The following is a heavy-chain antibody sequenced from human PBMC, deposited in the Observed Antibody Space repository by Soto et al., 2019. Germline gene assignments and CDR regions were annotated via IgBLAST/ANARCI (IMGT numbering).Heavy chain of an antibody. CDR3: LSLVARPGP. D-gene: IGHD6-6*01. CDR1: GGSFSDYY. CDR2: INYSGST. Sequence: QVQLQQWGAGLLKPSETLSLTCAVYGGSFSDYYWSWIRQPPGKGLEWIGEINYSGSTNYNPSLKSRVNMSVDTSKNQFSLKLSSVTAADTAMYYCLSLVARPGPWGQGTLVTVSS. J-gene: IGHJ5*02. V-gene: IGHV4-34*01.